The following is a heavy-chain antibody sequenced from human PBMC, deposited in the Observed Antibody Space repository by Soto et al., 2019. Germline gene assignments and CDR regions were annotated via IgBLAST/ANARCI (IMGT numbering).Heavy chain of an antibody. CDR2: ISYDGSET. D-gene: IGHD4-4*01. V-gene: IGHV3-30*03. J-gene: IGHJ4*02. CDR3: AITSVADASFDY. Sequence: GGSLRLSCAGSGFIFSNNCMHWVRRAPGKGLEWVAFISYDGSETFYADSVKGRFTISRDNSKSTLFLHMSSLKNEDTAVYYCAITSVADASFDYWGQGTRVTVSA. CDR1: GFIFSNNC.